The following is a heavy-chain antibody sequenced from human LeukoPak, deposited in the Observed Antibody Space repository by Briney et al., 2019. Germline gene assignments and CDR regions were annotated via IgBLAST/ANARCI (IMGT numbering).Heavy chain of an antibody. V-gene: IGHV1-2*02. J-gene: IGHJ4*02. D-gene: IGHD1-26*01. CDR2: INPNSGGT. Sequence: GASVKVSCKTSGYTFTAYSMQWVRQAPGQGLEWMGWINPNSGGTIYAQKLQGRVTMTRDTSISTAYMELSRLTSDDTAVYYCARVHGDRGSFYSHWGQGTLVTVSS. CDR1: GYTFTAYS. CDR3: ARVHGDRGSFYSH.